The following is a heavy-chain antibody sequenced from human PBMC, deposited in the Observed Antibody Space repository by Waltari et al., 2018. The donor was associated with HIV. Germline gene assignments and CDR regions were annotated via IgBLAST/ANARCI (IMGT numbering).Heavy chain of an antibody. Sequence: QVQLVQSGAEVKKPGASVKVSCKASGYSFTSSDLHWVGQATGQGLEWMGWMNPNSCDTGYAQKFQGRVTMTTNTSISTAYLELSSLKSEDTAVYYCHVLRSSSSPGCYWGQGTLITVSS. CDR1: GYSFTSSD. J-gene: IGHJ4*02. V-gene: IGHV1-8*01. CDR3: HVLRSSSSPGCY. CDR2: MNPNSCDT. D-gene: IGHD2-2*01.